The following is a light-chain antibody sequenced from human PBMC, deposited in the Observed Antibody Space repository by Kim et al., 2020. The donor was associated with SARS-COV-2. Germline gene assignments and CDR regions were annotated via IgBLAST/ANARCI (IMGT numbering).Light chain of an antibody. CDR1: SLRSYY. CDR2: GKN. J-gene: IGLJ3*02. Sequence: ALRQTVRITCQRDSLRSYYASWYQQKPGQAPILVIYGKNNRPSGIPDRFSGSSSGNTASLTITGAQAEDEADYYCSSRDSSGNHRVFGGGTKVTVL. CDR3: SSRDSSGNHRV. V-gene: IGLV3-19*01.